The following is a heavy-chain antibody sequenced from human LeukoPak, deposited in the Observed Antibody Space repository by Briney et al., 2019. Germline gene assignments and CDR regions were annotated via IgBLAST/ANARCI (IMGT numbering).Heavy chain of an antibody. V-gene: IGHV3-21*01. J-gene: IGHJ4*02. CDR2: ISSSSSYI. CDR3: AKDLYFYDSSGYSDY. Sequence: GGSLRLSCAASGFTFSSYSMNWVRQAPGKGLVWYSSISSSSSYIYYADSVKGRFTISRDNAKNSLYLQMNSLRAEDTAVYYCAKDLYFYDSSGYSDYWGQGTLVTVSS. D-gene: IGHD3-22*01. CDR1: GFTFSSYS.